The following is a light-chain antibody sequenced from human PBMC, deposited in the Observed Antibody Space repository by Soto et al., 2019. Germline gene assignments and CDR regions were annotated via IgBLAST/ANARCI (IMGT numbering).Light chain of an antibody. CDR1: QSVDTY. Sequence: LTQSPAILSLSPGERATLSCTASQSVDTYIAWYQQRPGQPPRLLIHDTSHRASGVPARFRGSGSGTDFTLTVTSLEPEAFAVYFCQKRRNWVSFGHVTRLE. CDR3: QKRRNWVS. J-gene: IGKJ5*01. V-gene: IGKV3-11*01. CDR2: DTS.